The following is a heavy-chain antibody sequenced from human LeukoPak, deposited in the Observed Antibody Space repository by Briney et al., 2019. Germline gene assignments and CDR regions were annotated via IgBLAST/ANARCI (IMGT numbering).Heavy chain of an antibody. D-gene: IGHD3-9*01. CDR2: ISYDGSNK. V-gene: IGHV3-30*03. CDR1: GFTFTTYD. Sequence: PGGSLRLSCAASGFTFTTYDMNWVRQAPGKGLEWVAVISYDGSNKYYADSVKGRFTISRDNSKNTLYLQMNSLRAEDTAVYYCARVPDYDILTGYPDYWGQGTLVTVSS. CDR3: ARVPDYDILTGYPDY. J-gene: IGHJ4*02.